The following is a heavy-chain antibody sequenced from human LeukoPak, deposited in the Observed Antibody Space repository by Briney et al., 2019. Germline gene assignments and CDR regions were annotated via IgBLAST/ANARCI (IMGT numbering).Heavy chain of an antibody. CDR2: MFHSGST. V-gene: IGHV4-38-2*02. J-gene: IGHJ4*02. CDR1: GYSISSGYY. CDR3: ARVRYNWNRDFDY. Sequence: SETLSLTCTVSGYSISSGYYWGWIRQPPGKGLEWIGSMFHSGSTYYDPSLKSRVTMSVDTSKNQFSLKLSSVTAADTAVYYCARVRYNWNRDFDYWGQGTLVTVSS. D-gene: IGHD1-20*01.